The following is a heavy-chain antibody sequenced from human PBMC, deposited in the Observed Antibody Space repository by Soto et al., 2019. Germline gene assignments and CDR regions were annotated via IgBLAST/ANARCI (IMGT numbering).Heavy chain of an antibody. Sequence: ASVKVSCKASGYTFSSYGISWVRQAPGQGLEWMGWISAYNGNTNYARKLQGRVTMTTDTSTSTAYMELRSLRAEDTAVYYCAKDTYYYDRSGYYTYDHWGQGTQVTVSS. V-gene: IGHV1-18*01. CDR1: GYTFSSYG. CDR2: ISAYNGNT. D-gene: IGHD3-22*01. CDR3: AKDTYYYDRSGYYTYDH. J-gene: IGHJ4*02.